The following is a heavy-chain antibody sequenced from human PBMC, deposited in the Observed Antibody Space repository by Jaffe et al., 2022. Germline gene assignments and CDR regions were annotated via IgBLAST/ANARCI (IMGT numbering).Heavy chain of an antibody. V-gene: IGHV1-69*01. CDR2: IIPIFGTA. CDR1: GGTFSSYA. Sequence: QVQLVQSGAEVKKPGSSVKVSCKASGGTFSSYAISWVRQAPGQGLEWMGGIIPIFGTANYAQKFQGRVTITADESTSTAYMELSSLRSEDTAVYYCARDYLPVTKYSSSPRGGCYFDYWGQGTLVTVSS. CDR3: ARDYLPVTKYSSSPRGGCYFDY. J-gene: IGHJ4*02. D-gene: IGHD6-6*01.